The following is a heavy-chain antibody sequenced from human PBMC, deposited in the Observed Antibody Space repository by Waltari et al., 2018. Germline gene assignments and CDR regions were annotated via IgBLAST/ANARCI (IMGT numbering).Heavy chain of an antibody. CDR3: AKGHSGSYGLKD. J-gene: IGHJ4*02. Sequence: EVQLVESGGGLVQPGRSLRLSCAVSGFNFDDYAMHWVRQAPGRGVGWVSGISWNSDNIGYADSVKDRFTISRDNAKNSLYLQMNSLRPEDTALYYCAKGHSGSYGLKDWGQGTLVTVSS. D-gene: IGHD1-26*01. CDR2: ISWNSDNI. CDR1: GFNFDDYA. V-gene: IGHV3-9*01.